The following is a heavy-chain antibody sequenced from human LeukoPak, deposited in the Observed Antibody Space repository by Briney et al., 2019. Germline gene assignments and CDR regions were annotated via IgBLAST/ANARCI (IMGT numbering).Heavy chain of an antibody. D-gene: IGHD1-26*01. Sequence: PSETLSLTCTVSGGSISSSSYYWGWIRQPPGKGLEWIGSIYYSGSTYYNPSLKSRVTISVDTSKNQFSLKLSSVTAADTAVYYCARDRYSGSGVFDYWGQGTLVTVSS. V-gene: IGHV4-39*07. J-gene: IGHJ4*02. CDR1: GGSISSSSYY. CDR2: IYYSGST. CDR3: ARDRYSGSGVFDY.